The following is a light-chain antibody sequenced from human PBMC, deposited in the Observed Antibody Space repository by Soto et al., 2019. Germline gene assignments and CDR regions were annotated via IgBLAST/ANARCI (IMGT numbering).Light chain of an antibody. Sequence: EIVLTQSPGTLSLSPGERATLSCRASQSVSSSYLAWYQQKPGQAPRLLIYGASSRATGIPDRFSGSGSGTDFHLTISRLEPEDFAVYYCQQYGSSLLTFGGGTKVEIK. J-gene: IGKJ4*01. CDR3: QQYGSSLLT. CDR1: QSVSSSY. V-gene: IGKV3-20*01. CDR2: GAS.